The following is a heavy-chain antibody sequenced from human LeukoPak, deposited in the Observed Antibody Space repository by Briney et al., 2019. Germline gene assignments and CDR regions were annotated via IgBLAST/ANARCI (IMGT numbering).Heavy chain of an antibody. Sequence: ASVKVSCKASGYTFTSYYMHWVRQAPGQGLEWMGIINPSGGSTSYAQKFQGRVTMTRDMSTSTVYMELSSLRSEDTAVYYCARGSSLETGSGRYPDYWGQGTLVTVSS. CDR2: INPSGGST. CDR1: GYTFTSYY. J-gene: IGHJ4*02. CDR3: ARGSSLETGSGRYPDY. V-gene: IGHV1-46*01. D-gene: IGHD3-10*01.